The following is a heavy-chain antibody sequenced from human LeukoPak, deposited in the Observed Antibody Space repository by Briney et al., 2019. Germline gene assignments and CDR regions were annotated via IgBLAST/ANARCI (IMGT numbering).Heavy chain of an antibody. CDR2: ISAYNGNT. D-gene: IGHD5-24*01. J-gene: IGHJ4*02. CDR1: GYSFTSYG. CDR3: ARDLGYGYNQDY. V-gene: IGHV1-18*01. Sequence: GESLKISCKGSGYSFTSYGISWVRQAPGQGLEWMGWISAYNGNTNYAQKLQGRVTMTTDTSTSTAYMELRSLRSDDTAVYYCARDLGYGYNQDYWGQGTLVTVSS.